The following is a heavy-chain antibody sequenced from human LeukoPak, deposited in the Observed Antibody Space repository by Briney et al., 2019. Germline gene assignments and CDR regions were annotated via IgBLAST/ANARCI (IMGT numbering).Heavy chain of an antibody. Sequence: PGRSLRLSCAASGFTFSSYGMHWVRQAPGKGLEWVAVIWYDGSNKYYADSVKGRFTISRDNSKNTLYLQMNSLRAEDTAVYYCARGSGSGWTTIDYWGQGTLVTVSS. J-gene: IGHJ4*02. V-gene: IGHV3-33*01. CDR2: IWYDGSNK. CDR1: GFTFSSYG. D-gene: IGHD6-19*01. CDR3: ARGSGSGWTTIDY.